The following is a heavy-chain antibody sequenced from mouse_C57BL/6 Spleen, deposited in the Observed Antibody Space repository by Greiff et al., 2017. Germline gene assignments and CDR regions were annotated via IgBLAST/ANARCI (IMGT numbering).Heavy chain of an antibody. J-gene: IGHJ4*01. CDR1: GYTFTSYW. D-gene: IGHD3-2*02. V-gene: IGHV1-55*01. CDR3: ASGNSGYDYYAMDY. Sequence: QVQLQQPGAELVKPGASVKMSCKASGYTFTSYWITWVKQRPGQGLEWIGDIYPGSGSTNYNEKFTSKATLTVDTSSSTAYMQLSSLTSEDSAVYYCASGNSGYDYYAMDYWGQGTSVTVSS. CDR2: IYPGSGST.